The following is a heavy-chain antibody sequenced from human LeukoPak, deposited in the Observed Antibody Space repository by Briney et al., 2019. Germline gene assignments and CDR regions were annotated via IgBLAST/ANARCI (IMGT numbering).Heavy chain of an antibody. CDR2: IYTSGRT. D-gene: IGHD6-19*01. CDR3: ARGGRKQWLVLDY. V-gene: IGHV4-4*07. CDR1: GGSISYYY. Sequence: PSETLSLTCTVSGGSISYYYWNWIRQPAGKGLEWIGRIYTSGRTYYNPSLKSRVSMSVDTSKNQFSLKLSSVTAADTAVYYCARGGRKQWLVLDYWGQGTLVTVSS. J-gene: IGHJ4*02.